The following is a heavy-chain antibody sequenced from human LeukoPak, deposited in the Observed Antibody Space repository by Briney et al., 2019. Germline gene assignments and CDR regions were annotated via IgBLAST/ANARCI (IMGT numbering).Heavy chain of an antibody. D-gene: IGHD6-19*01. Sequence: SETLSLTCTVSGGSISNYYWIWIRQPPGKALEWIGNIYYSGSTNYNPSLKSRVTISVDTSKNQFSLKLSSVTAADTAVYYCAREYTLYRSGWFLDYWGQGSVVTVSS. CDR3: AREYTLYRSGWFLDY. J-gene: IGHJ4*02. CDR2: IYYSGST. V-gene: IGHV4-59*01. CDR1: GGSISNYY.